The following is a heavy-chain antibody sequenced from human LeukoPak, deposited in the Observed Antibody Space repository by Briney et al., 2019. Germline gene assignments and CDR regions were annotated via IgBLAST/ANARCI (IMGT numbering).Heavy chain of an antibody. CDR3: ARAQTNIWSGYIDY. J-gene: IGHJ4*02. D-gene: IGHD3-3*01. V-gene: IGHV1-69*13. CDR2: IIPIFGTV. CDR1: GGTFSSYA. Sequence: ASVKVSCKASGGTFSSYAISWVRQAPGQGLEWMGGIIPIFGTVNYAQKFQGRVTITADESTSTAYMELSSLRSEDTAVYYCARAQTNIWSGYIDYWGQGTLVTVSS.